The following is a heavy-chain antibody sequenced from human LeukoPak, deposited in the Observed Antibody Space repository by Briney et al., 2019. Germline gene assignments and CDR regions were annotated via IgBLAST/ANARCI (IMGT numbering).Heavy chain of an antibody. Sequence: ASVKVSCKASGGTFSSYAISWVRQAPGQGLEWMGWMNPNSGNTGYAQKFQGRVTMTRNTSISTAYMELSSLRSEDTAVYYCSIDGSGTDAFDIWGQGTMVTVSS. D-gene: IGHD3-10*01. CDR2: MNPNSGNT. CDR3: SIDGSGTDAFDI. J-gene: IGHJ3*02. CDR1: GGTFSSYA. V-gene: IGHV1-8*02.